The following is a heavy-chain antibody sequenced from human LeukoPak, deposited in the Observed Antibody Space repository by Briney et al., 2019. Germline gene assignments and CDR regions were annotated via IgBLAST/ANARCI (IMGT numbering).Heavy chain of an antibody. J-gene: IGHJ4*02. CDR2: ISGSGGST. D-gene: IGHD3-10*01. CDR3: ARFRVRGVIKGFDY. V-gene: IGHV3-23*01. Sequence: PGGSLRLSCAASGFTFSSYAMSWVRQAPGKGLEWVSAISGSGGSTYYADSVKGRFTISRDNAKDSLYLQMNSLRAEDTAVYYCARFRVRGVIKGFDYWGQGTLVTVSS. CDR1: GFTFSSYA.